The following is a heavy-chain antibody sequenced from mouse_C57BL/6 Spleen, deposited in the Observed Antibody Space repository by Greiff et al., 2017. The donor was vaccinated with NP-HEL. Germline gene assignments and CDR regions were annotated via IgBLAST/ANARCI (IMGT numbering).Heavy chain of an antibody. Sequence: VQLQQSGAELVRPGTSVKMSCKASGYTFTNYWIGWAKQRPGHGLEWIGDIYPGGGYTNYNEKFKGKATLTADKSSSTAYMQFSSLTSEDSAIYYCARWEEGYFDYWGQGTTLTVSS. D-gene: IGHD4-1*01. CDR3: ARWEEGYFDY. CDR2: IYPGGGYT. J-gene: IGHJ2*01. V-gene: IGHV1-63*01. CDR1: GYTFTNYW.